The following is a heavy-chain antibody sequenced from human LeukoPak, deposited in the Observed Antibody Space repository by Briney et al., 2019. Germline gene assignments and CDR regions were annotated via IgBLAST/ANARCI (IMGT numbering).Heavy chain of an antibody. V-gene: IGHV3-23*01. Sequence: RGGCLLRFCGASGLIICSCNYRSVRPAAGGGVVGGSAIIGSGGGTYYADSVKGRFTISRDNSKNTLYLQMNSLRAEDTAVYYCAKDGSPPAKSPHDAFDIWGQGTMVTVSS. D-gene: IGHD1-1*01. CDR2: IIGSGGGT. CDR1: GLIICSCN. CDR3: AKDGSPPAKSPHDAFDI. J-gene: IGHJ3*02.